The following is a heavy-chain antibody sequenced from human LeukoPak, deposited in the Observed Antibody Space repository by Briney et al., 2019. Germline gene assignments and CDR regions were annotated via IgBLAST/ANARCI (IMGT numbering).Heavy chain of an antibody. J-gene: IGHJ4*02. Sequence: SGPALVKPTQTLTLTCTFSGFSLSTSGMCVTWIRQPPGKALEWLARIDWDDDKYYSTSLKTRPTISKDTSRNQVVLTMTNMDPVDTATYYCARNNRLSTIDYWGQGTLVTVSS. CDR3: ARNNRLSTIDY. V-gene: IGHV2-70*11. CDR2: IDWDDDK. CDR1: GFSLSTSGMC. D-gene: IGHD1-1*01.